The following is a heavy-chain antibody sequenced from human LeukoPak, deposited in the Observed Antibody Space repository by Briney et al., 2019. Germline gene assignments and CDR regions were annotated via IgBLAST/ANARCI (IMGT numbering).Heavy chain of an antibody. Sequence: SVKVSCKASGGTFSSYTISWVRQAPGQGLEWMGRIIPILGIANYAQKFQGRVTITADKSTSTAYMELSSLRSEGTAVYYCAASPPTDSGKFDYWGQGTLVTVSS. J-gene: IGHJ4*02. D-gene: IGHD3-10*01. CDR2: IIPILGIA. V-gene: IGHV1-69*02. CDR1: GGTFSSYT. CDR3: AASPPTDSGKFDY.